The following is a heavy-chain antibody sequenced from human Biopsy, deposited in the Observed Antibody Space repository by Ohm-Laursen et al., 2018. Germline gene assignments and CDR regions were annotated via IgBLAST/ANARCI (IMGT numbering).Heavy chain of an antibody. CDR3: ASVVLGTTNDAFDL. CDR2: IYPGGST. V-gene: IGHV4-4*07. D-gene: IGHD3-22*01. J-gene: IGHJ3*01. CDR1: GGDINNYY. Sequence: SDTLSLTCNVSGGDINNYYWSWIRQPAGKGLEWIGRIYPGGSTNYNPPLKSRVTMSVDTSKKQLSLRLRSVTAADTAMYYCASVVLGTTNDAFDLWGQGTMVVVSS.